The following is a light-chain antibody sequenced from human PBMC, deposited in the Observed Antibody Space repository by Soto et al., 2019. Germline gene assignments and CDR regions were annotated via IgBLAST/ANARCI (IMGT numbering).Light chain of an antibody. CDR2: GAS. J-gene: IGKJ1*01. V-gene: IGKV3-20*01. CDR3: QQYGSSPRT. CDR1: QSVSSSY. Sequence: EIVLTQSPGTLSLSPGERATLSCRASQSVSSSYLAWYQQKPGQAPRLLIYGASSRATGIPDRFSGSGSGTDLTLIISRLEPQDFEVYYCQQYGSSPRTFGQGTKVQIK.